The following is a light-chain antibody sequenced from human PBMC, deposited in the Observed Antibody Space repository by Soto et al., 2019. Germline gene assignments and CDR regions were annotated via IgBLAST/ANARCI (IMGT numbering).Light chain of an antibody. CDR1: QSLVYSDGNSY. V-gene: IGKV2-30*01. Sequence: DAVMTQSPPSLPVTLGQPASISCRSSQSLVYSDGNSYLNWFQQRPGQSPRRLIYMTSKRDSGVTGRFSGSGSGTDFTLNISRVEADDVVTYSCMQGTHWPWTRGEGIKVDFK. CDR3: MQGTHWPWT. J-gene: IGKJ1*01. CDR2: MTS.